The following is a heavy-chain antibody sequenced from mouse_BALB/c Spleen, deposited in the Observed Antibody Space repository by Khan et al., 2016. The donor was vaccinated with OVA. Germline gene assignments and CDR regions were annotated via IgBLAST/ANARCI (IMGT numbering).Heavy chain of an antibody. CDR1: GYTFTSYD. D-gene: IGHD2-4*01. CDR3: AREGLRGVALDY. V-gene: IGHV1S56*01. J-gene: IGHJ4*01. CDR2: IYPGDGTT. Sequence: VQLKQSGPELVKPGALVRISCKASGYTFTSYDINWVRQRPGQGLEWIGWIYPGDGTTKYNEKFKGKATLTADKSYSTAYMQLSSLTSEKSAVYYCAREGLRGVALDYWSQGTTVTVSS.